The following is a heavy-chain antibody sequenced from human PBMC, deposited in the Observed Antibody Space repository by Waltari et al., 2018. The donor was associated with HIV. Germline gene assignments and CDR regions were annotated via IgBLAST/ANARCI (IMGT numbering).Heavy chain of an antibody. D-gene: IGHD2-2*01. J-gene: IGHJ4*02. CDR1: GYSISSGYY. V-gene: IGHV4-38-2*01. CDR3: ASWAGLHQHDY. Sequence: QVQLQESGPGLVKPPETLSLTCAVSGYSISSGYYWAWIRQPPGKGLEWIASIYHSGSTYYNPSLKSRVTISVDTSKNQFSLKLSSVTAADTAVYYCASWAGLHQHDYWGQGTLVTVSS. CDR2: IYHSGST.